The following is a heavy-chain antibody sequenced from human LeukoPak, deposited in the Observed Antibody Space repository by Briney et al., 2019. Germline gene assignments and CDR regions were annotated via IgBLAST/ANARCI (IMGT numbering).Heavy chain of an antibody. CDR3: AKGGIAMADYYFDY. J-gene: IGHJ4*02. V-gene: IGHV3-23*01. Sequence: SGGSLRLSCAASGFTFSSYAMSWVRQAPGKGLEWVSANSGGGGSTYYADSVKGRFTISRDNSKNTLYLQMNSLRAEDTAVYCCAKGGIAMADYYFDYWGQGTLVTVSS. D-gene: IGHD6-19*01. CDR1: GFTFSSYA. CDR2: NSGGGGST.